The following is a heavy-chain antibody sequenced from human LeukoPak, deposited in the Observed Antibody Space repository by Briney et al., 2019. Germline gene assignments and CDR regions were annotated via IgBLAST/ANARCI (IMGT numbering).Heavy chain of an antibody. CDR3: ARDPFALPPHYYYGMDV. CDR1: GFTFSSYG. J-gene: IGHJ6*02. Sequence: GGSLRLSCAASGFTFSSYGMHWVRQAPGKGLEWVAVIWYDGSNKYYADSVKGRFTISRDNSKNTLYLQMNSLRAEDTAVYYCARDPFALPPHYYYGMDVWGQGTTVTVSS. CDR2: IWYDGSNK. V-gene: IGHV3-33*01. D-gene: IGHD2-21*02.